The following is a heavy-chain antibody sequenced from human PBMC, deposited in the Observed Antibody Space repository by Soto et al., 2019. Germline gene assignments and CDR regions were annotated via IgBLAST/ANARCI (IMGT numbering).Heavy chain of an antibody. CDR3: ARQSGSSWYYYYYMDV. Sequence: SETLSLTCTVSGGSISSYYWSWIRQPPGKGLEWIGYIYYSGSTNYDPSLKSRVTISVDTSKNQFSLKLSSVTAADTAVYYCARQSGSSWYYYYYMDVWGKGTTVTVSS. CDR1: GGSISSYY. J-gene: IGHJ6*03. V-gene: IGHV4-59*08. D-gene: IGHD6-13*01. CDR2: IYYSGST.